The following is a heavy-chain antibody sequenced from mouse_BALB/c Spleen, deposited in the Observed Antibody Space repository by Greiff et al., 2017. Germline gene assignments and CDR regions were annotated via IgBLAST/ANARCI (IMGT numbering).Heavy chain of an antibody. CDR3: ARHGNYGYYAMDY. D-gene: IGHD2-1*01. CDR2: ISNGGGST. CDR1: GFTFSSYT. J-gene: IGHJ4*01. V-gene: IGHV5-12-2*01. Sequence: EVQRVESGGDLVQPGGSLKLSCAASGFTFSSYTMSWVRQTPEKRLEWVAYISNGGGSTYYPDTVKGRFTISRDNAKNTLYLQMSSLKSEDTAMYYCARHGNYGYYAMDYWGQGTSVTVSS.